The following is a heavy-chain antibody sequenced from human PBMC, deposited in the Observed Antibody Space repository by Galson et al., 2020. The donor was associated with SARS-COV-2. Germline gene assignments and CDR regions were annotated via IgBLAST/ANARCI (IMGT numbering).Heavy chain of an antibody. J-gene: IGHJ6*02. Sequence: KIGESLKISCAASGFTFSSYSMNWVRQAPGKGLEWVSSISDSSSYIYYADSVKGRFTIPRDNAKNSLYLQMNSLRAEDTAVYYCARDVTIFGVVSKYYYYGMDVWGQGTTVTVSS. CDR1: GFTFSSYS. CDR2: ISDSSSYI. CDR3: ARDVTIFGVVSKYYYYGMDV. D-gene: IGHD3-3*01. V-gene: IGHV3-21*01.